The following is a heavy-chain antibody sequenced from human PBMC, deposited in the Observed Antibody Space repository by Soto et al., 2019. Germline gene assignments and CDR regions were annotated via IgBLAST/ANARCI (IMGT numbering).Heavy chain of an antibody. J-gene: IGHJ4*02. CDR2: INPSGGST. V-gene: IGHV1-46*01. CDR3: AREVERGYSYGYLEY. CDR1: GYTFTSYY. D-gene: IGHD5-18*01. Sequence: QVQLVQSGAEVKKPGASVKVSCKASGYTFTSYYMHWVRQAPGQGLEWMGIINPSGGSTSYAQKFQGRATMTRDTSTSTVYMELSSLRSEDTAVYYCAREVERGYSYGYLEYWGQGTLVTVSS.